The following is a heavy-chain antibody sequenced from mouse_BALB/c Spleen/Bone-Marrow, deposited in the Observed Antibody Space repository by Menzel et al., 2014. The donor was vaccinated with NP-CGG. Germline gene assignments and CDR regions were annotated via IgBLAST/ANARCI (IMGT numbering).Heavy chain of an antibody. CDR1: GFNIKDTY. J-gene: IGHJ2*01. V-gene: IGHV14-3*02. Sequence: VQLQQSGAELVKPGASVKLSCTASGFNIKDTYMHWVKQRPEQGLEWIGRIDPANGNTKYDPKFQGKATITADTSSNTAYLQLSSLTSEDTAVFYCARYYYGYYFDYWGQGTTLTVSS. D-gene: IGHD1-1*01. CDR3: ARYYYGYYFDY. CDR2: IDPANGNT.